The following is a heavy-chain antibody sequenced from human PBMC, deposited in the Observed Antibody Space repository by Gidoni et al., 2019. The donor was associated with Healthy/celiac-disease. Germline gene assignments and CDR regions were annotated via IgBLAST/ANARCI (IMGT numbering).Heavy chain of an antibody. CDR3: ARYLAAAGTHFDY. J-gene: IGHJ4*02. CDR1: GFTFSSYA. D-gene: IGHD6-13*01. CDR2: LSYDGSHK. V-gene: IGHV3-30-3*01. Sequence: QVQLVESGGGGVQPGRSLRLSCAAAGFTFSSYAMPCVRQAPGKGLEGVAVLSYDGSHKYYSDSVKGRFTISRDNSKNTLYLQMNSLRAEDTAVYYCARYLAAAGTHFDYWGQGTLVTVSS.